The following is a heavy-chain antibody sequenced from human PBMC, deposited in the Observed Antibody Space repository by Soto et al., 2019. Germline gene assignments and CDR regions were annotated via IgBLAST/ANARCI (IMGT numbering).Heavy chain of an antibody. Sequence: ASVKVSCKASGYTFTSHGFTWVRQAPGQGLEWMGWISIYNGNTHYAQKFQGRLTLTIDTSTSTAYMELRSLTSDDTAVYFCAISPMAPVPVDYPGPGTLGTVSS. CDR2: ISIYNGNT. V-gene: IGHV1-18*04. CDR1: GYTFTSHG. D-gene: IGHD2-2*01. J-gene: IGHJ4*02. CDR3: AISPMAPVPVDY.